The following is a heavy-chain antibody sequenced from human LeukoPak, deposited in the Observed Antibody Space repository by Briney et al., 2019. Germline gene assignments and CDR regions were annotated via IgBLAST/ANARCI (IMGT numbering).Heavy chain of an antibody. Sequence: ESGPALVKPTQTLTLTCTFSGFSLSTSGMRVGWIRQPPGKALEWLARIDWDDDKFYSTSLKTRLTISKDNSKNQVVLTMTNMDPVDTATYYCARTEPNGYSYGLFDYWGQGTLVTVSS. J-gene: IGHJ4*02. D-gene: IGHD5-18*01. V-gene: IGHV2-70*04. CDR1: GFSLSTSGMR. CDR2: IDWDDDK. CDR3: ARTEPNGYSYGLFDY.